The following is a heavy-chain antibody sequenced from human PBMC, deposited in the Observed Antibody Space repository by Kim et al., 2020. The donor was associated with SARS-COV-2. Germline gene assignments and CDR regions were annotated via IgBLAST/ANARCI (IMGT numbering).Heavy chain of an antibody. J-gene: IGHJ6*02. D-gene: IGHD3-10*01. Sequence: DSVNGRFTISRDNSKNTLYVEMNSLGVEDTAVFYCANDYYGSGSYDTGMDVWGQGTTVTVSS. V-gene: IGHV3-30*02. CDR3: ANDYYGSGSYDTGMDV.